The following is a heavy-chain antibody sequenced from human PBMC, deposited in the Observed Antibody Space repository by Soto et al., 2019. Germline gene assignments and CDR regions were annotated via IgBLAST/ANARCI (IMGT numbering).Heavy chain of an antibody. CDR2: ISSDGSDK. J-gene: IGHJ6*02. D-gene: IGHD2-8*01. V-gene: IGHV3-30*09. CDR1: GFTFSSYA. CDR3: ARDRQYGAGFIDV. Sequence: GGSLRLSCAASGFTFSSYAMHWVRPAPGKGLEWVAAISSDGSDKYYADSVKGRFAISRDNSKNTLYVQLNRMRAEDTALYYCARDRQYGAGFIDVWGQGTTVTVSS.